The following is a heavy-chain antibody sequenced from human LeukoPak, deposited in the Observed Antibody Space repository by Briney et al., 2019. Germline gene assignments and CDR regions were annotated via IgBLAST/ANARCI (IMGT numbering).Heavy chain of an antibody. D-gene: IGHD2-21*02. CDR3: AKDWVVVVTAIFDY. CDR1: GFTFSSYA. CDR2: ISGSGGST. Sequence: GGSLRLSCAASGFTFSSYAMSWVRQAPGKGLEWVSAISGSGGSTYYADSVKGRFTISRGNSKNTLYLQMNSLRAEDTAVYYCAKDWVVVVTAIFDYWGQGTLVTVSS. V-gene: IGHV3-23*01. J-gene: IGHJ4*02.